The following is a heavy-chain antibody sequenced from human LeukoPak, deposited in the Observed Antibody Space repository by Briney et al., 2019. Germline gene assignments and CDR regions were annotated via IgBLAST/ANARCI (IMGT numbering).Heavy chain of an antibody. Sequence: SETLSLTCAVYGGSFSGYYWSWIRQPPGKGLERIGEINHSGSTNYNPSLKSRVTISVDTSKNQFSLKLSSVTAADTAVYYCARLADNWNYGNWFDPWGQGTLVTVSS. CDR1: GGSFSGYY. CDR2: INHSGST. CDR3: ARLADNWNYGNWFDP. V-gene: IGHV4-34*01. J-gene: IGHJ5*02. D-gene: IGHD1-7*01.